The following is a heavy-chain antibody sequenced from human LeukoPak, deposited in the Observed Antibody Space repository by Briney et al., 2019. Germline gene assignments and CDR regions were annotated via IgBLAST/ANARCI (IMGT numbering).Heavy chain of an antibody. V-gene: IGHV4-61*02. D-gene: IGHD4-23*01. CDR1: GGSISSGSYY. CDR3: ARDRWEPSPLPFD. J-gene: IGHJ4*02. Sequence: PSETLSLTCTLSGGSISSGSYYWSWIRQPAGKRLEWIGRIYTSGSTNYNPSLKSRVTISVDTSKNQFSLKLSSVTAADTAVYYCARDRWEPSPLPFDWGQGTLVTVSS. CDR2: IYTSGST.